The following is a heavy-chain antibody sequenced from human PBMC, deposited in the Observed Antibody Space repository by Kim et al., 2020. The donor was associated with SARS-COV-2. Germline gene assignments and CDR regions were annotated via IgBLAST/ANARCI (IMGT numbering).Heavy chain of an antibody. Sequence: TYYIDSVKGRFTVSRDNSNNTLYMQINGLRAEDTATYYCAKGQQGDPSDVWGQGTMVIVSS. J-gene: IGHJ3*01. V-gene: IGHV3-23*01. CDR2: T. CDR3: AKGQQGDPSDV.